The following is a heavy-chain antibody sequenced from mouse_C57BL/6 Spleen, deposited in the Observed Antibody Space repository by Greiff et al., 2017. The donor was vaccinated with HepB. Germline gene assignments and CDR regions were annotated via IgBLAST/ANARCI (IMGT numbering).Heavy chain of an antibody. CDR2: IYPGDGDT. V-gene: IGHV1-82*01. Sequence: QVQLKQSGPELVKPGASVKISCKASGYAFSSSWMNWVKQRPGKGLEWIGRIYPGDGDTNYNGKFKGKATLTADKSSSTAYMQLSSLTSEDSAVYFCAGARDYYGPYFDYWGQGTTLTVSS. J-gene: IGHJ2*01. D-gene: IGHD1-2*01. CDR3: AGARDYYGPYFDY. CDR1: GYAFSSSW.